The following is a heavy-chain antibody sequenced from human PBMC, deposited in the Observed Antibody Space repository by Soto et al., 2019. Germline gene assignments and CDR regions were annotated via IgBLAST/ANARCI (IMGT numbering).Heavy chain of an antibody. CDR3: ARGGRASGYDFYYYGMDV. CDR1: GFTFNTYS. D-gene: IGHD5-12*01. Sequence: VGSLRLSCAASGFTFNTYSMNWVRQAPGKGLEWVSSISSSGTYTYYSDSLKGRITISRDNANNSLYLQMNSLTAEDTAIYFCARGGRASGYDFYYYGMDVWGQGTKVTVSS. V-gene: IGHV3-21*01. J-gene: IGHJ6*02. CDR2: ISSSGTYT.